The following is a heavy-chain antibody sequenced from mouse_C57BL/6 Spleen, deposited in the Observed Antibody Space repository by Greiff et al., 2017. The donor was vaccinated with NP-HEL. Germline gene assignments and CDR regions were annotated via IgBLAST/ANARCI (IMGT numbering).Heavy chain of an antibody. Sequence: QVQLQQSGAELAKPGASVKLSCKASGYTFTGYWLHWVKQRPGQGREWIGYINPSSGYTKYNQKFKDKATLTADKSSSTAYMQLSSLTYEDSAVYYCARPNYGSTLDYWGQGTSVTVSS. CDR3: ARPNYGSTLDY. V-gene: IGHV1-7*01. CDR2: INPSSGYT. D-gene: IGHD1-1*01. CDR1: GYTFTGYW. J-gene: IGHJ4*01.